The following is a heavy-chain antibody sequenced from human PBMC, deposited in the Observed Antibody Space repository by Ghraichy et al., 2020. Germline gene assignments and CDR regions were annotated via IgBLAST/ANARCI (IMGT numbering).Heavy chain of an antibody. V-gene: IGHV2-5*02. D-gene: IGHD4-17*01. J-gene: IGHJ5*02. CDR2: IYWDDDK. Sequence: SGPTLVKPTQTLTLTCTFSGFSLSTSGVGVGWIRQPPGMDLEWLALIYWDDDKRYSLSLKIRLTITKDTSKNQVVLKMTNMDPVDTATYYCAHRRPSPTVTYGLDPWGQGTLVTVSS. CDR3: AHRRPSPTVTYGLDP. CDR1: GFSLSTSGVG.